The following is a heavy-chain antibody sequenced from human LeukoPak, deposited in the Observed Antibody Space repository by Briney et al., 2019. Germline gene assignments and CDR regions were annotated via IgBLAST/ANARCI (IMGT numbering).Heavy chain of an antibody. Sequence: GGSLGLSCAASGFTFSSYWMSWVRQAPGKGLEWVANIKQDGSEKYYVDSVKGRFTISRDNAKNSLYLQMNSLRAEDTAVYYCARLGVVVAATPPFDPWGQGTLVTVSS. D-gene: IGHD2-15*01. V-gene: IGHV3-7*04. CDR3: ARLGVVVAATPPFDP. J-gene: IGHJ5*02. CDR2: IKQDGSEK. CDR1: GFTFSSYW.